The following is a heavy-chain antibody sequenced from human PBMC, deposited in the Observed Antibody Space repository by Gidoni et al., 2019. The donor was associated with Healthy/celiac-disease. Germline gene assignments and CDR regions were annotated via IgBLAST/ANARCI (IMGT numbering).Heavy chain of an antibody. D-gene: IGHD5-12*01. CDR3: ARSGIHSGRDY. Sequence: QVQLQQWGAGLLKPSETLSLNGAVYGWCSSGYYWSWIRQPPGKGLEWIWEINHSGSSNYTPSLKCRVTISVDTSKIQFSLKLSSVTAAATAVYYCARSGIHSGRDYWGQGTLVTVSS. CDR1: GWCSSGYY. V-gene: IGHV4-34*01. CDR2: INHSGSS. J-gene: IGHJ4*02.